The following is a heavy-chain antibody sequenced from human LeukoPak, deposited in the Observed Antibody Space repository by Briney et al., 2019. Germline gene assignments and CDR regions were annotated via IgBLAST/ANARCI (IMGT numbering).Heavy chain of an antibody. CDR2: IKEDGSFK. CDR1: GFTFDTQY. D-gene: IGHD1-26*01. CDR3: VRDSQTDKRISGYDGLDI. J-gene: IGHJ3*02. Sequence: GGSLRLSCTASGFTFDTQYMAWVRQGPGKGLEWVANIKEDGSFKNYVDSVKGRFTISRDNAKNSLYLEMNSLRAEDTALYYCVRDSQTDKRISGYDGLDIWAKGQWSPSPQ. V-gene: IGHV3-7*03.